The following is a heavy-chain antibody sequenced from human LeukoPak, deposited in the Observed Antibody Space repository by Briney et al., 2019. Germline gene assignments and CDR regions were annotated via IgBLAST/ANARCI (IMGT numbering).Heavy chain of an antibody. CDR1: GFTFSSYA. V-gene: IGHV3-23*01. J-gene: IGHJ4*02. CDR3: AKDPQFTRSWYGFDY. D-gene: IGHD6-13*01. CDR2: ISGSGGST. Sequence: GGSLRLSCAASGFTFSSYAMSWVCQAPGKGLEWVSAISGSGGSTYYADSVKGRFTISRDNSKNTLYLQMNSLRAEDTAVYYCAKDPQFTRSWYGFDYWGQGTLVTVSS.